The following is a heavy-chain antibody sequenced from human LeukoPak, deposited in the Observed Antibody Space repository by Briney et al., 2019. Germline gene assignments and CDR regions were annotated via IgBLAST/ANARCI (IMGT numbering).Heavy chain of an antibody. V-gene: IGHV3-33*01. CDR2: IWYDGSNQ. CDR1: GFTFSSYG. J-gene: IGHJ4*02. CDR3: ARARSGDGFNLDY. D-gene: IGHD5-24*01. Sequence: GGSLRLSCGASGFTFSSYGMQWVRQAPGKGLEWVAVIWYDGSNQYYADSVKGRFTVSRDNSKNTLYLQMNSLRAEDTAVYFCARARSGDGFNLDYWGQGTLVTVSS.